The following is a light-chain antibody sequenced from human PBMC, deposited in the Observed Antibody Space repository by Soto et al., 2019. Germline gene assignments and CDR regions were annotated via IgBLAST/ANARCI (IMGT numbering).Light chain of an antibody. CDR2: GTS. CDR3: QQYNNWAPWT. CDR1: QSVRSN. Sequence: EIVMTQSPATLSVSPGERATLSCRASQSVRSNVAWYQQKPGQAPRLLIYGTSSRATGIPARFSGSGSGTEFTLTISSLQSEDFAVYYCQQYNNWAPWTFGQGTKVEIK. V-gene: IGKV3-15*01. J-gene: IGKJ1*01.